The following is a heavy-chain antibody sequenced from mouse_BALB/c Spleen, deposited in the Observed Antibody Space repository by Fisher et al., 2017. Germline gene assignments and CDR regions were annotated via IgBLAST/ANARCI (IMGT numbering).Heavy chain of an antibody. V-gene: IGHV14-2*02. CDR3: ARLRRYFDV. Sequence: KFKGKATITADTSSNTAYLQLSSLTSEDTAVYYCARLRRYFDVWGAGTTVTVSS. J-gene: IGHJ1*01. D-gene: IGHD2-12*01.